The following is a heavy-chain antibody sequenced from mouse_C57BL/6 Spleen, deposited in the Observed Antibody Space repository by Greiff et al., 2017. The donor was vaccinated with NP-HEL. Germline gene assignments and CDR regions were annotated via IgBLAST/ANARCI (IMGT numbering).Heavy chain of an antibody. CDR3: ARYDGYPHWYFDV. J-gene: IGHJ1*03. V-gene: IGHV1-82*01. CDR1: GYAFSSSW. CDR2: FYPGDGDT. Sequence: VQLQQSGPELVKPGASVKISCQASGYAFSSSWMNWVKQRPGKGLEWIGRFYPGDGDTNYNGKFKGKATLTADKSSSTAYMQLSSLTSEDSAVYFCARYDGYPHWYFDVWGTGTTVTVSS. D-gene: IGHD2-3*01.